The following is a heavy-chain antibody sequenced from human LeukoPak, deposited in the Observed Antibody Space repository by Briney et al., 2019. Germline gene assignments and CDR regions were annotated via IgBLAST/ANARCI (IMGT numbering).Heavy chain of an antibody. CDR3: ARVGVGTLVRGVSYWYFDL. D-gene: IGHD3-10*01. CDR2: IGHIGDII. J-gene: IGHJ2*01. V-gene: IGHV3-11*01. Sequence: GGSLRLSCAASGFIFSDFYMTWIRQAPGKGLEWVSDIGHIGDIIYYADSVRGRFTISRDNAKNSLYLQMNSLRAEDTAVYYCARVGVGTLVRGVSYWYFDLWGRGTLVTVSS. CDR1: GFIFSDFY.